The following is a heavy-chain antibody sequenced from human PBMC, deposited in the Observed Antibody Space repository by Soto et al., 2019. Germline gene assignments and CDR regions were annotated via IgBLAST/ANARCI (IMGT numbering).Heavy chain of an antibody. V-gene: IGHV1-18*01. D-gene: IGHD5-18*01. CDR2: ISAYNGNT. Sequence: ASVKVPCKASGYTFTSYGISWVRQAPGQGLEWMGWISAYNGNTNYAQKLQGRVTMTTDTSTSQAYMELRSLRSDDTAVYFCERPFESGYRYGGNFDHWGQGTLVSVSS. CDR3: ERPFESGYRYGGNFDH. CDR1: GYTFTSYG. J-gene: IGHJ4*02.